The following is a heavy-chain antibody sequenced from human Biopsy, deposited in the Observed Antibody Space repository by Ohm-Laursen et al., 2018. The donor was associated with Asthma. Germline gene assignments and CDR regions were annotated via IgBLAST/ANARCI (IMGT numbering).Heavy chain of an antibody. J-gene: IGHJ4*02. Sequence: TLSLTCAVSGGSISSGAYYWSWVRQPPGKGLEWTGYIYYIGSTYYNPSLKSRVAISLDTSKNQFSLKLSSVTAADTAVYFCARRGGVRRYFDYWGQGTLVTVSS. CDR2: IYYIGST. D-gene: IGHD3-16*01. V-gene: IGHV4-30-4*01. CDR3: ARRGGVRRYFDY. CDR1: GGSISSGAYY.